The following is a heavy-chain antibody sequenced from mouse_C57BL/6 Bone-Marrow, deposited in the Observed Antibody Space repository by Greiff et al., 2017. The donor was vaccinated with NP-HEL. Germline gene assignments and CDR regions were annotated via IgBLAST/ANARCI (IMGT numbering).Heavy chain of an antibody. CDR2: IYPGDGDT. CDR3: ARSEGLRLAY. V-gene: IGHV1-82*01. Sequence: QVQLQQSGPELVKPGASVKISCKASGYAFSSSWMNWVKQRPGKGLEWIGRIYPGDGDTNYNGKFKGKATLTADKSSSTAYMQLSSLTSEDSAVYFCARSEGLRLAYWGQGTLVTVSA. D-gene: IGHD2-4*01. CDR1: GYAFSSSW. J-gene: IGHJ3*01.